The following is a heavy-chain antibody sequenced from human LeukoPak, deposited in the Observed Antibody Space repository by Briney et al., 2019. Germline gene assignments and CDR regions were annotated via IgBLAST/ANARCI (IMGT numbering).Heavy chain of an antibody. Sequence: SETLSLTCTVSGGFISTTSYYWGWIRQPPGKGLEWIGSIYYSGSTYYNPSLKSRVTISVDTSKNQFSLKLSSVTAADTAVYYCAGQTTVTTLNHYWGQGTLVTVSS. CDR2: IYYSGST. D-gene: IGHD4-17*01. J-gene: IGHJ4*02. CDR1: GGFISTTSYY. V-gene: IGHV4-39*07. CDR3: AGQTTVTTLNHY.